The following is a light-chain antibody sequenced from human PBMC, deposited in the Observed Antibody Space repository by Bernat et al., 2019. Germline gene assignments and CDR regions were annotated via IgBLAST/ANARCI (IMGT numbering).Light chain of an antibody. V-gene: IGLV2-23*02. CDR3: CSCVGRSPNWV. Sequence: QSALTQPASVSGSPGQSITISCTGTSSDVGSYNLVSWYQQLPGKAPKVMIYEVTKRPSGVSNRFSGSKSGNTASLTISWLQAEDEADYYWCSCVGRSPNWVFGGGTKLTVL. CDR2: EVT. CDR1: SSDVGSYNL. J-gene: IGLJ3*02.